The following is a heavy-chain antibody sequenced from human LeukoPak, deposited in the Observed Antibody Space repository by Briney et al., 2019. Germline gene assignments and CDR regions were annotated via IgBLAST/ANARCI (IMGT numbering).Heavy chain of an antibody. CDR3: ARGGNKYYYDSSGLPDAFDI. CDR1: GGSISSYY. V-gene: IGHV4-59*08. CDR2: IYYSGST. D-gene: IGHD3-22*01. Sequence: PSETLSLTCTVSGGSISSYYWSWIRQPPGKGLEWIGYIYYSGSTNYNPSLKSRVTISVDTSKNQFSLKLSSVTAADTAVYYCARGGNKYYYDSSGLPDAFDIWGQGTMVTVSS. J-gene: IGHJ3*02.